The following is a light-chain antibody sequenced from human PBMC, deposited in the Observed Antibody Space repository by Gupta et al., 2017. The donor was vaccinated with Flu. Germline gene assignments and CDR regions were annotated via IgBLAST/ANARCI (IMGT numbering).Light chain of an antibody. J-gene: IGLJ3*02. Sequence: QSALTQPASVSGSPGQSITISCTGTSSDVGGYKYVSWYQQHPGKAPKLMIYEVSNRPSGVSNRFSGSKSGNTAFLTISGLQAEDEAEYYCSSYTSRSTLLVFGGGTKLTVL. CDR3: SSYTSRSTLLV. V-gene: IGLV2-14*01. CDR1: SSDVGGYKY. CDR2: EVS.